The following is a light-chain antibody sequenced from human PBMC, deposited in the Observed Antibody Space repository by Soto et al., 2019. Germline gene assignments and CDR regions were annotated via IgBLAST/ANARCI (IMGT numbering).Light chain of an antibody. J-gene: IGLJ2*01. CDR1: NSDVGGYNY. CDR2: DVS. Sequence: QSVLTQPRSVSGSPGQSVTISCTGTNSDVGGYNYVSWYQQHPDKAPKVMIYDVSKRPSGVPDRFSGSKSGNTASLTISGLQAEDEAYYYCCSYAGSNPVVFGGGTKLTVL. CDR3: CSYAGSNPVV. V-gene: IGLV2-11*01.